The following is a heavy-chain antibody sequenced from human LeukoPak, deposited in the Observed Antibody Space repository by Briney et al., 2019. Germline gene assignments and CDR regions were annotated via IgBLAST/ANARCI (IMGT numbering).Heavy chain of an antibody. CDR3: AADRADFDSSGYALDY. CDR2: FDPEDGET. J-gene: IGHJ4*02. D-gene: IGHD3-22*01. CDR1: GYSLTELS. V-gene: IGHV1-24*01. Sequence: GSVKVSRKVSGYSLTELSIQWVRQAPGKGREWMGGFDPEDGETIYAEKFQGRVTMTEDTSTDTAYMELSSLRSEDTAVYYCAADRADFDSSGYALDYWGQGTLVTVSS.